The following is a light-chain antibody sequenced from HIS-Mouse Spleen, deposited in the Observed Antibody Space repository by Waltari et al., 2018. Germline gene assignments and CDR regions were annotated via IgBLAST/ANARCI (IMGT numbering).Light chain of an antibody. J-gene: IGLJ1*01. CDR2: DVS. Sequence: QSALTQPASVSGSPGQSITIPFTGTSRDVGGYNYVSWYQQHPGKAPKLMIYDVSTRPSGVSNRFSGSKSGNTASLTISGLQAEDEADYYCSSYTSSSTYVFGTGTKVTVL. CDR1: SRDVGGYNY. V-gene: IGLV2-14*03. CDR3: SSYTSSSTYV.